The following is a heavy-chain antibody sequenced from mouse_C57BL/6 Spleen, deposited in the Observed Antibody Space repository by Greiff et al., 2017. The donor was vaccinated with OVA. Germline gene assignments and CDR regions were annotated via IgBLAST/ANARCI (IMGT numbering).Heavy chain of an antibody. V-gene: IGHV5-17*01. J-gene: IGHJ4*01. D-gene: IGHD4-1*01. CDR1: GFTFSDYG. CDR2: ISSGSSTI. CDR3: ARELNWDYAMDY. Sequence: EVQVVESGGGLVKPGGSLKLSCAASGFTFSDYGMHWVRQAPEKGLEWVAYISSGSSTIYYADTVKGRFTISRDNAKNTLFLQMTSLRSEDTAMYYCARELNWDYAMDYWGQGTSVTVSS.